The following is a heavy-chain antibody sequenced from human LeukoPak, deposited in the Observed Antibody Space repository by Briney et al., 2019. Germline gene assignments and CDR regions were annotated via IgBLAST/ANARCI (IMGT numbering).Heavy chain of an antibody. CDR2: IIAIFGTA. V-gene: IGHV1-69*05. CDR3: ARDEWLVGFFDY. Sequence: WASVKVSCKASGGTFSSYAISWVRQAPGQGLEWMGGIIAIFGTANYAQKFQGRVTITTDESTSTAYMELSSLRSEDTAVYYCARDEWLVGFFDYWGQGTLVTVSS. CDR1: GGTFSSYA. D-gene: IGHD3-3*01. J-gene: IGHJ4*02.